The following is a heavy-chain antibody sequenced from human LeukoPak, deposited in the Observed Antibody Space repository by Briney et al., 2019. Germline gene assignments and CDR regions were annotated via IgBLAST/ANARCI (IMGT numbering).Heavy chain of an antibody. D-gene: IGHD3-16*01. CDR3: ARGVNTYLWFGGDYMDV. CDR2: ISAQHGQT. CDR1: GYSENFYG. Sequence: ASVKVSCKTSGYSENFYGITWVRQVAGQGLEWMGWISAQHGQTEYAPNSQDRVTMTTDTYTNTAYMELRSLRSEDTAVYYCARGVNTYLWFGGDYMDVWGKGSTVTVSS. J-gene: IGHJ6*03. V-gene: IGHV1-18*01.